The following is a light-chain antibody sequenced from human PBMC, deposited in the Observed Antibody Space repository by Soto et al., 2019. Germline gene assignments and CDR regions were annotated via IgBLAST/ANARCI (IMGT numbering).Light chain of an antibody. CDR1: SSNIGNNY. V-gene: IGLV1-51*01. CDR3: VTCESSLSTLV. CDR2: DNN. Sequence: QSVLTQPPSVSAAPGQKVSISCSGTSSNIGNNYVSWYQHLPGTAPRLLIYDNNKRPSGIPDRFSGSKSGTSATLGITGLQPGGEAGYYFVTCESSLSTLVFGGGTKVTVL. J-gene: IGLJ2*01.